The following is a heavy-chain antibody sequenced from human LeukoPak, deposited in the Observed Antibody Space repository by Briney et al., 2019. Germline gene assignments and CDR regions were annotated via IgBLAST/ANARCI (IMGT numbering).Heavy chain of an antibody. CDR3: ARDHDSSFPDY. Sequence: QPGGSLRLSCAASGFTFSSYEMNWIRQAPGKGLEWISYISNSGSTKYYADSVKGRFTISRDNAKNSLSLQMNSLRAEDTAVYFCARDHDSSFPDYWGQGTLVTVSS. CDR2: ISNSGSTK. V-gene: IGHV3-48*03. D-gene: IGHD6-6*01. CDR1: GFTFSSYE. J-gene: IGHJ4*02.